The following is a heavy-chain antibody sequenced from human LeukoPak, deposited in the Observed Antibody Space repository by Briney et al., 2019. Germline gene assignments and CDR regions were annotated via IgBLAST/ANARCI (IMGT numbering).Heavy chain of an antibody. V-gene: IGHV4-4*07. Sequence: SETLSLTCTVSGGSISSYYWSWIRQPAGKGLEWIGRIYTSGSTNYNPSLKSRVTMSVDTSKNQFSLKLSSVTAADTAVYYCARDQPLITAKTLRFSGGWFDPWGQGTLVTVSS. CDR1: GGSISSYY. J-gene: IGHJ5*02. D-gene: IGHD3-3*01. CDR2: IYTSGST. CDR3: ARDQPLITAKTLRFSGGWFDP.